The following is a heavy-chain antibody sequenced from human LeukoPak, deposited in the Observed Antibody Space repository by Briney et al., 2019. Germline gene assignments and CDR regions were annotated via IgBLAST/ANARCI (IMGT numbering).Heavy chain of an antibody. V-gene: IGHV3-7*01. J-gene: IGHJ6*03. CDR2: IKQDGSEK. CDR3: AKGAFRDQVQGYYYMDV. CDR1: GFTFSSYW. D-gene: IGHD3-10*01. Sequence: QTGGPLRLSCAASGFTFSSYWMSWVRQAPGKGLEWVANIKQDGSEKYYVDSVKGRFIISRDNAKNSLYLQMNSLRAEDTAVYYCAKGAFRDQVQGYYYMDVWGKGTTVTVSS.